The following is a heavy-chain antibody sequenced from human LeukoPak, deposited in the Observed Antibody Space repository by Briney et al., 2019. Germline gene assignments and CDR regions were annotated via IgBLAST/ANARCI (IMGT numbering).Heavy chain of an antibody. J-gene: IGHJ4*02. Sequence: PSGGSLRLSCAASGFTFSSYAMSWVRQAPGKGLEWVSAISGSGGSTYYADSVKGRFTISRDNSKSTLYLQMNSLRAEDTAVYYCAKDVAYCGGDCYGRGVGYFDYWGQGTLVTVSS. D-gene: IGHD2-21*02. CDR2: ISGSGGST. CDR1: GFTFSSYA. V-gene: IGHV3-23*01. CDR3: AKDVAYCGGDCYGRGVGYFDY.